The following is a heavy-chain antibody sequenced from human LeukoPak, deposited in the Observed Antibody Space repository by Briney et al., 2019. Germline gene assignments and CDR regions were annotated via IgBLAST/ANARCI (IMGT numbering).Heavy chain of an antibody. D-gene: IGHD1-26*01. CDR3: ARHPLKPVGSYYFDY. CDR1: GGSISSSSNY. V-gene: IGHV4-39*01. CDR2: MFYSGST. J-gene: IGHJ4*02. Sequence: PSETLSLSCTVSGGSISSSSNYWGWIRQPPGKGLEWIASMFYSGSTYYNPSLKSRVTISVDTSKNQFSLRLSSVTAADTAVYYCARHPLKPVGSYYFDYWGQGTLVTVSS.